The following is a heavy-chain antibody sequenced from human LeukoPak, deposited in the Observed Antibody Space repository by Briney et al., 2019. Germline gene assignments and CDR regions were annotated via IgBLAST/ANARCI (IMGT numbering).Heavy chain of an antibody. CDR3: ARRVGDAFDI. CDR1: GGSISSSSYY. D-gene: IGHD3-10*01. V-gene: IGHV4-39*01. CDR2: IYYSGST. Sequence: PSETLSLTCTVSGGSISSSSYYWGWIRQPPGKGLEWIRSIYYSGSTYYNPSLKSRVTISVDTSKNQFSLKLSSVTAADTAVYYCARRVGDAFDIWGQGTMVTVSS. J-gene: IGHJ3*02.